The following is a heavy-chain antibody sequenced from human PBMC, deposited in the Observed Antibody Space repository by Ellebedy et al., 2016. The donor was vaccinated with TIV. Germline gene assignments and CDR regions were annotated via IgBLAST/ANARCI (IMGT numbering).Heavy chain of an antibody. CDR2: IYPGDSDI. V-gene: IGHV5-51*01. CDR3: ARTSGYSGNWGLDL. D-gene: IGHD6-13*01. J-gene: IGHJ5*02. CDR1: GYSFTNYW. Sequence: GESLKISCKGSGYSFTNYWIGWVRQMPGKGLDWMGIIYPGDSDIRYSPSFEGRVTISADKSISTAYLQWSSLKASDTAIYYCARTSGYSGNWGLDLWGQGTLVTVSS.